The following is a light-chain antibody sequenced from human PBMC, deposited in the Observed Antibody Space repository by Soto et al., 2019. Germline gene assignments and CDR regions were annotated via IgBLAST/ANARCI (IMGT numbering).Light chain of an antibody. CDR1: SSNIGSNA. Sequence: QSVLTQPPSASETPGQRVTISCSGSSSNIGSNAVNWYQHLPGTAPKLLIYSNNQRPSGVPDRFSGSKSGTSASLAISGLQSEDEADHYCAAWDDSLNGVVFGGGTKLTVL. J-gene: IGLJ2*01. CDR3: AAWDDSLNGVV. CDR2: SNN. V-gene: IGLV1-44*01.